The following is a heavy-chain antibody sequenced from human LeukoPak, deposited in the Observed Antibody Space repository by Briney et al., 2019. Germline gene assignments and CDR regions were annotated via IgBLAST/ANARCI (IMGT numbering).Heavy chain of an antibody. CDR1: GDSVSSNSAA. CDR2: TYYRSKWYN. Sequence: SQTLSLTCAISGDSVSSNSAAWNWIRQSPSRGLEWLGRTYYRSKWYNDYAVSVKSRITINPDTSKNQFSLQLNSVTPEDTAVYYCARSEDYYDSSGHAFDYWGQGTLVTVSS. CDR3: ARSEDYYDSSGHAFDY. J-gene: IGHJ4*02. V-gene: IGHV6-1*01. D-gene: IGHD3-22*01.